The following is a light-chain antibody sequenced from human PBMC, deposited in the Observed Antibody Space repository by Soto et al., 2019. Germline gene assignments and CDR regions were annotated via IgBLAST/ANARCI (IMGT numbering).Light chain of an antibody. CDR1: QSVSSTY. V-gene: IGKV3-20*01. CDR2: GAS. J-gene: IGKJ1*01. CDR3: QQYGSSWT. Sequence: EIVLTQSPGTLSLSPGERATLSCRASQSVSSTYFAWYQQKPGQAPRVLIYGASTRSTGLPDRFSGSGSGTDFTLIISRLEPEDFAVYYCQQYGSSWTFGQGTKVEIK.